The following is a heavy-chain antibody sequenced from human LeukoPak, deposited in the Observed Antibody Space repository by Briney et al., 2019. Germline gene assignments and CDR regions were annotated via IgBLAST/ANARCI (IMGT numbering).Heavy chain of an antibody. V-gene: IGHV3-7*01. CDR3: ARDGGFYRDY. CDR1: GFTFSRYW. CDR2: IKHDGSEK. Sequence: GGSLRLSCAASGFTFSRYWTSWVRQAPGKGLEWLANIKHDGSEKHHVDSVEGRFTISRDNTKNSLYLQMISLRAEDTALYYCARDGGFYRDYWGQGTLVTVSS. J-gene: IGHJ4*02. D-gene: IGHD2-2*02.